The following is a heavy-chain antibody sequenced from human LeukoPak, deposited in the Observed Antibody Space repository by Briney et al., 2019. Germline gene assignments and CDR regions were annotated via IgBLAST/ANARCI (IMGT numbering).Heavy chain of an antibody. V-gene: IGHV4-34*01. J-gene: IGHJ4*02. CDR2: FNHSWGA. D-gene: IGHD6-6*01. Sequence: SETLSLTCAVYGGSFSGYYWSWIRQPPGKGLEWIGEFNHSWGAKYNPSFKSRVTISVDTSNNHLSLSLNSVTAADTAVYYCARDRSVGELPAPPFDFWGQGTLVTVSS. CDR1: GGSFSGYY. CDR3: ARDRSVGELPAPPFDF.